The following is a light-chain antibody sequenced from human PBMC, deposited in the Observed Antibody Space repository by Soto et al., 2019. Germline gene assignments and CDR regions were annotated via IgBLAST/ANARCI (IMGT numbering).Light chain of an antibody. CDR2: LGS. Sequence: DIVMTQSPLSLPVTPGEPASISCRSSQSLLHSNGYNYLDWYLQKPGQSPQLLIYLGSNRASGVPDRFSDSGSGTDFTLKISRVEAEDVGVYYCMESLQILYTFGQGTKLEIK. CDR3: MESLQILYT. V-gene: IGKV2-28*01. CDR1: QSLLHSNGYNY. J-gene: IGKJ2*01.